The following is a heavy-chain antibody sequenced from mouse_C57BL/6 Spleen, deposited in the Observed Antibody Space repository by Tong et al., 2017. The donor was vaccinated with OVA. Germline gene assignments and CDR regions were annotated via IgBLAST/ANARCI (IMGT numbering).Heavy chain of an antibody. V-gene: IGHV3-2*02. Sequence: EVQLQESGPGLVKPSQSLSLTCTVTGYSITSDYAWNWIRQFPGNKLEWMGYISYSCSTSYNPSLKSRTSITRDTSKNQFCLQLNSVTTEDTATYYCARSWGGYDDAMDYWGQGTSVTVSS. CDR1: GYSITSDYA. D-gene: IGHD2-14*01. CDR3: ARSWGGYDDAMDY. CDR2: ISYSCST. J-gene: IGHJ4*01.